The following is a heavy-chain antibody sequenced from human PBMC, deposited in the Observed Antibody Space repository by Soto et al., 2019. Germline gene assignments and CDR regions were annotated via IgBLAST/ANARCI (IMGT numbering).Heavy chain of an antibody. CDR3: ARDAGRAEVIPVAVS. Sequence: VSLRLSCAASGFTFSSYAMSWVRQAPGKGLEWVSALSGSGGTTYYADSVKGRFTISRDNSKNTLFLQMSSLRAEDPAIYYCARDAGRAEVIPVAVSWGPGTLLTVSS. CDR1: GFTFSSYA. D-gene: IGHD2-15*01. V-gene: IGHV3-23*01. J-gene: IGHJ4*02. CDR2: LSGSGGTT.